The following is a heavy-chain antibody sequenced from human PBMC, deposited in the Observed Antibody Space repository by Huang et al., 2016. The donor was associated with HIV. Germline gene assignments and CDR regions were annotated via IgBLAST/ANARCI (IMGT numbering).Heavy chain of an antibody. V-gene: IGHV1-69*01. D-gene: IGHD3-22*01. CDR1: GGTFSSYA. CDR3: ARVESRRYYDSSGYYY. J-gene: IGHJ4*02. Sequence: QVQLVQSGAEVKKPGSSVKVSCKASGGTFSSYAISWVRQAPGQGLVWMGGIIPSFGTANNAQKFQGRVTITADEATSTAYMELSSLRSEDTAVYYCARVESRRYYDSSGYYYWGQGTLVTVSS. CDR2: IIPSFGTA.